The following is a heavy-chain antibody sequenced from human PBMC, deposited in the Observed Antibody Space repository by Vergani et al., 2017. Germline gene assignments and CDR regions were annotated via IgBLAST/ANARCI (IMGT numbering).Heavy chain of an antibody. CDR3: AREDCSVTSCWKENWFDP. J-gene: IGHJ5*02. CDR1: GFRFSDYH. V-gene: IGHV3-11*01. D-gene: IGHD2-2*01. CDR2: ISSIGDTI. Sequence: QVQLVESGGGLVKPGGSLRLSCAASGFRFSDYHMSWIRQAPGKGLEWVSYISSIGDTIHYADSVKGRFTISRDNAKNSLYLQMNSLRAEDTAVYFCAREDCSVTSCWKENWFDPWGQGTLVTVSS.